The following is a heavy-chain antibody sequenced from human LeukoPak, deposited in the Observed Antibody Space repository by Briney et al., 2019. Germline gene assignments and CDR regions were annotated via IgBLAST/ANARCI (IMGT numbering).Heavy chain of an antibody. Sequence: SETLSLTCAVYGGSFSGYYWSWIRQPPEKGLEWIGEINHSGSTNYNPSLKSRVTISVDTSKNQFSLKLSSVTAADTAVYYCARGRILEAAAGISPLYYFDYWGQGTLVTVSS. V-gene: IGHV4-34*01. CDR2: INHSGST. CDR1: GGSFSGYY. CDR3: ARGRILEAAAGISPLYYFDY. D-gene: IGHD6-13*01. J-gene: IGHJ4*02.